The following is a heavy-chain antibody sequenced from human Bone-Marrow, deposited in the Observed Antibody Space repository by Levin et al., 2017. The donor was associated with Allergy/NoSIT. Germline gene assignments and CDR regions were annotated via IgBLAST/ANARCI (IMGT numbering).Heavy chain of an antibody. Sequence: SETLSLTCTVSGASISSDYWGWIRQSPGKGLEWIGSTHYSGSTNFHPSLKSGVTMSVDTSKNQFSLRLYSVTAADTAVYYCAGHGPPLRGYGQSYHFDFWGQGTLVTVSS. CDR2: THYSGST. J-gene: IGHJ4*02. CDR1: GASISSDY. CDR3: AGHGPPLRGYGQSYHFDF. V-gene: IGHV4-59*08. D-gene: IGHD5-12*01.